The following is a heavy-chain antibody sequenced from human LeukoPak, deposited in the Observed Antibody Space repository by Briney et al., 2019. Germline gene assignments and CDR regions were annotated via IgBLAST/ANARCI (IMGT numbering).Heavy chain of an antibody. J-gene: IGHJ4*02. CDR1: GFTSSNAW. D-gene: IGHD3-9*01. CDR3: TTDSYYDILTGYYNGGFDY. CDR2: VKTKTDGGTT. V-gene: IGHV3-15*01. Sequence: GGSLRLSCTASGFTSSNAWMTWVRQVPGKGLEWVGLVKTKTDGGTTDYAAPVKGRFTISRDDSKNTLYLQMNSLKTEDTAVYYCTTDSYYDILTGYYNGGFDYWGQGTLVTVSS.